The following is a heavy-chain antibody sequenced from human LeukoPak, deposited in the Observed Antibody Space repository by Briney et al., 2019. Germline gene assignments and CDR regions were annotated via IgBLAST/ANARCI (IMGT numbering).Heavy chain of an antibody. J-gene: IGHJ5*02. Sequence: SETLSLTCAVYGGSFSNYFWNWIRQSPGKGLEWLGEISHSGSTNSNPSLKSRLTMSVDTSKSQFSLRLSSVTAADTAVYYCARHVVRGRGCFCASSNCHQRWFDPWSQGTLVTVSS. V-gene: IGHV4-34*01. CDR1: GGSFSNYF. D-gene: IGHD1-1*01. CDR3: ARHVVRGRGCFCASSNCHQRWFDP. CDR2: ISHSGST.